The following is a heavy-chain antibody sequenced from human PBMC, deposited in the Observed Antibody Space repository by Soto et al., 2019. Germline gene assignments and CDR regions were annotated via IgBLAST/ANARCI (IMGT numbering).Heavy chain of an antibody. V-gene: IGHV4-59*01. J-gene: IGHJ4*02. CDR1: GCSISNYW. CDR2: IYYSGGT. D-gene: IGHD1-1*01. Sequence: QVQLQESGPGLVKPSETLSLTCTVSGCSISNYWWSWIRPPPGQGLEWVGYIYYSGGTNYNPSLKSRVTISVETSKSQFSLKLSSVTAADTAVYYCARTRDSGTLDYWGQGTLVTVSS. CDR3: ARTRDSGTLDY.